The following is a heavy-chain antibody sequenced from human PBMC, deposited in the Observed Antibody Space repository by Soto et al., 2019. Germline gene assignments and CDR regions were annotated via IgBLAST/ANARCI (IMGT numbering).Heavy chain of an antibody. D-gene: IGHD2-2*01. Sequence: EVQLVESGGGLVQPGGSLKLSCAASGFTFSGSAMHWVRQASGKGLEWVGRIRSKANSYATAYAASVKGRFTISRDDSKNTAYLQMNSPKTEDTAVYYCTRRVPAAMSGYYYYYMDVWGKGTTVTVSS. V-gene: IGHV3-73*01. CDR1: GFTFSGSA. J-gene: IGHJ6*03. CDR2: IRSKANSYAT. CDR3: TRRVPAAMSGYYYYYMDV.